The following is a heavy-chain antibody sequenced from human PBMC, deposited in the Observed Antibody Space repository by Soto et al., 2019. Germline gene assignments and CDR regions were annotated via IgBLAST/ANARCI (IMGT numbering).Heavy chain of an antibody. CDR1: GGSFSAYS. D-gene: IGHD3-3*01. CDR3: ARARFDSWSHIYYGLDV. Sequence: PSETLSLTCGVYGGSFSAYSWTWLRQSPGKGLEWIGEITHGGSTDYNPALKSRLVMSADTSKNQFSLRVTSVTAADAAVYFCARARFDSWSHIYYGLDVWGQGTTVTVSS. J-gene: IGHJ6*02. V-gene: IGHV4-34*01. CDR2: ITHGGST.